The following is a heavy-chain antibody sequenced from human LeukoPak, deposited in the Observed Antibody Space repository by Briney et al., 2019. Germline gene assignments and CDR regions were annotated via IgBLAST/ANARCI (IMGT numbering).Heavy chain of an antibody. D-gene: IGHD6-19*01. J-gene: IGHJ4*02. CDR2: INPNSGGT. CDR3: ARPPVGYSSGWYDY. Sequence: ASVKVSCKASGYTFTGYYMHWVRQAPGQGLEWMGWINPNSGGTNYAQKFQGRVTMTRDTSISTAYMELSRLRSDDTAVYYCARPPVGYSSGWYDYWGQGTLVTVSS. V-gene: IGHV1-2*02. CDR1: GYTFTGYY.